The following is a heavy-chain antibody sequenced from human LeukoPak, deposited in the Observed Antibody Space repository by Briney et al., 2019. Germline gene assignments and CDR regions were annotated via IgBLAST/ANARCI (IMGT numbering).Heavy chain of an antibody. CDR1: GFTFSSYE. Sequence: VGSLALSCAASGFTFSSYEMNWVRQAPGKGLEWVSYISSSGSTIYYADSVKGRFTISRDNAKNSLYLQMNSLRAEDTAVYYCARYCGGDCSSPHFDYWGQGTMATVSS. J-gene: IGHJ4*02. CDR2: ISSSGSTI. D-gene: IGHD2-21*02. CDR3: ARYCGGDCSSPHFDY. V-gene: IGHV3-48*03.